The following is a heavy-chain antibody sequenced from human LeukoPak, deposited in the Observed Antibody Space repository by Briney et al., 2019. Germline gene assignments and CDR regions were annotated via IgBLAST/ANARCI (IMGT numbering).Heavy chain of an antibody. CDR2: INHSGST. CDR1: GGSFGGYY. Sequence: SETLSLTCAVYGGSFGGYYWSWIRQPPGKGLEWIGEINHSGSTNYNPSLKSRVTISVDTSKNQFSLKLSSVTAADTAVYYCARGQYYDFWSGYSYYFDYWGQGTLVTVSS. D-gene: IGHD3-3*01. J-gene: IGHJ4*02. V-gene: IGHV4-34*01. CDR3: ARGQYYDFWSGYSYYFDY.